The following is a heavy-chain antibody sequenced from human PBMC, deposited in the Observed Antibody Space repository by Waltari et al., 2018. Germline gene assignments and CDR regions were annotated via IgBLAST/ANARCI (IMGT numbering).Heavy chain of an antibody. V-gene: IGHV3-48*03. CDR2: ISHIGSTI. Sequence: EVQLVESGGGWVQPGGSLRLSGATSGFTLRIDKRTWVRQAPGKGLGWVSNISHIGSTIYYADSVKGRFTISRDNAENSLYLQMNSLRAEDTAIYYCARSHYDSGRYGDNWGQGALVTVSS. CDR1: GFTLRIDK. CDR3: ARSHYDSGRYGDN. J-gene: IGHJ4*02. D-gene: IGHD3-16*01.